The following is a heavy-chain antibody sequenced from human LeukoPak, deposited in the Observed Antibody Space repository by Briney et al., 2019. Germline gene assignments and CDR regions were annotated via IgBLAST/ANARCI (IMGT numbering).Heavy chain of an antibody. CDR3: ARRWLYRLDY. J-gene: IGHJ4*02. Sequence: PSETLSLTCTVSGGSISSSSYYWGWIRQPPGKGLEWIGSFYYSGSTYYNPSLKSRVTISVDTSKNQFSLKLSSVTAADTAVYYCARRWLYRLDYWGQGTLVTVSS. V-gene: IGHV4-39*01. D-gene: IGHD5-24*01. CDR1: GGSISSSSYY. CDR2: FYYSGST.